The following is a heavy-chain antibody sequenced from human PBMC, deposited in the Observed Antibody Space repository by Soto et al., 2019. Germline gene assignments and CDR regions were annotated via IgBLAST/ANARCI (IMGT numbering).Heavy chain of an antibody. J-gene: IGHJ6*02. Sequence: PSETLSLTCTVSGGSISSGDYYWSWIRQPPGKGLEWIGYIYYSGSTYYNPSLKSRVTISVDTSKNQFSLKLSSVTAADTAVYYCARDRXQYSSSWYSYYYYGMDVWGQGTTVTVSS. CDR2: IYYSGST. D-gene: IGHD6-13*01. CDR1: GGSISSGDYY. V-gene: IGHV4-30-4*01. CDR3: ARDRXQYSSSWYSYYYYGMDV.